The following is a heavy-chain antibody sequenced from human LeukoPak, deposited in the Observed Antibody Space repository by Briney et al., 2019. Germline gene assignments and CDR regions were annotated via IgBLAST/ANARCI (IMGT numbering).Heavy chain of an antibody. D-gene: IGHD6-19*01. CDR3: ARGAPDSSGPGD. Sequence: ASVNVSCKASGYTFTGYYTHWVRQAPGQGLEWMGWINPNSGGTDYAQNVQGRVTMTRDTSISTAYMELSRLKSDDTAVYYCARGAPDSSGPGDWGQGTLVTVSS. CDR2: INPNSGGT. V-gene: IGHV1-2*02. CDR1: GYTFTGYY. J-gene: IGHJ4*02.